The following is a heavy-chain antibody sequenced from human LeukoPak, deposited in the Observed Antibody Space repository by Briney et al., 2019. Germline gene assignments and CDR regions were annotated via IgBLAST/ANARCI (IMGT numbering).Heavy chain of an antibody. Sequence: ASVKVSCKASGYTFTGYYMHWVRQAPGQGLEWMGWINPNSGGTNYAQKFRVKVTMTRDTSISTPYMELSRLRSDDTAVYYCILKSDNYYYYGMDVWGQGTTVTVYS. CDR3: ILKSDNYYYYGMDV. D-gene: IGHD2-8*01. CDR1: GYTFTGYY. J-gene: IGHJ6*02. V-gene: IGHV1-2*02. CDR2: INPNSGGT.